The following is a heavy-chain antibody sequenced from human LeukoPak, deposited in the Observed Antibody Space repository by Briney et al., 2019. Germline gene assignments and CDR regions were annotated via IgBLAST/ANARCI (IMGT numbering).Heavy chain of an antibody. CDR2: TYYRSTWYN. D-gene: IGHD2-21*02. V-gene: IGHV6-1*01. Sequence: SQTLSLACAISGDSVSSNSVTWNWIRQSPSRGLEWLGRTYYRSTWYNDYAVSVRGRITVNPDTSKNQFSLHLNSVTPEDTAVYYCARRLTQFDCFDPWGQGILVTVSS. CDR1: GDSVSSNSVT. CDR3: ARRLTQFDCFDP. J-gene: IGHJ5*02.